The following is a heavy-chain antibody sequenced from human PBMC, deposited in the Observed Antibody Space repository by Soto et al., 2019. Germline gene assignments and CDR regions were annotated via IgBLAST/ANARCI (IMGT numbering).Heavy chain of an antibody. D-gene: IGHD4-17*01. V-gene: IGHV2-26*01. CDR2: IFSDNER. Sequence: PTLVNPTETLTLTCTVSGFSLSTGRMGVSWFRQPPGKALEWLAHIFSDNERSYSTSMQGRLTISKDPSGSQVVLSMTNLDPVDTGTYYCVRMNADSYQFYYAMDVWGQGTTVTVSS. CDR1: GFSLSTGRMG. CDR3: VRMNADSYQFYYAMDV. J-gene: IGHJ6*02.